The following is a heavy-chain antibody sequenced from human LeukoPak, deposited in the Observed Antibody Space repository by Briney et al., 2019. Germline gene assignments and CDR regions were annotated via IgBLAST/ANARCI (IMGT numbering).Heavy chain of an antibody. Sequence: GGTLRLSCAVSGFTFSSYSMNWVRQAPGKGLELVSSISSSSSYISYADSVKSRFTISRDNAKNSLYLQMTRLRAEDTAVYYWARDLWFGEIGYWGQGTLVTVSS. CDR3: ARDLWFGEIGY. D-gene: IGHD3-10*01. CDR1: GFTFSSYS. J-gene: IGHJ4*02. CDR2: ISSSSSYI. V-gene: IGHV3-21*01.